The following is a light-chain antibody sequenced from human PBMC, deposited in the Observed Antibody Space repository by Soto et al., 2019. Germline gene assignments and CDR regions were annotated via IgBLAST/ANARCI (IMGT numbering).Light chain of an antibody. CDR3: CSYVGSSTLV. CDR2: EVT. V-gene: IGLV2-23*02. J-gene: IGLJ2*01. Sequence: QSVLTQPASVSGSPGQSITISCTGTSSDVGGYNLVSWYQQHPGKAPKLMIYEVTKRPSGVSNRFSGSKSGNTASLTISGLQAEDEADYYFCSYVGSSTLVFGGGTKVTVL. CDR1: SSDVGGYNL.